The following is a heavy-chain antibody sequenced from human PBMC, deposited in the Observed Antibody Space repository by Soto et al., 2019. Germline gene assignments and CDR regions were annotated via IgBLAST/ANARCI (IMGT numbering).Heavy chain of an antibody. CDR1: GGSLIGYD. CDR2: ISHSGST. J-gene: IGHJ5*02. Sequence: SETLSLTCAVYGGSLIGYDWSWSRQAPGKGLEWIGEISHSGSTNYNPSLKSRVTISVDTSKNQFSLKLSSVTAADTAVYYCARASGYYDSSGYYFGTSWGQGNLVTVSS. CDR3: ARASGYYDSSGYYFGTS. D-gene: IGHD3-22*01. V-gene: IGHV4-34*01.